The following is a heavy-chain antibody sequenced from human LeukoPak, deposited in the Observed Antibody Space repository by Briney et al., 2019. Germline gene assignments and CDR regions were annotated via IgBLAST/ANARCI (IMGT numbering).Heavy chain of an antibody. CDR1: GYTFTSYD. Sequence: GASVKVSCKASGYTFTSYDINCVRQATGQGLEWMGWMNPNSGNTGYAQKFQGRVTITRNTSISTAYMELSSLRSEDTAVYYCARPRHYYDSSGPNAFDIWGQGTMVTVSS. J-gene: IGHJ3*02. D-gene: IGHD3-22*01. V-gene: IGHV1-8*03. CDR2: MNPNSGNT. CDR3: ARPRHYYDSSGPNAFDI.